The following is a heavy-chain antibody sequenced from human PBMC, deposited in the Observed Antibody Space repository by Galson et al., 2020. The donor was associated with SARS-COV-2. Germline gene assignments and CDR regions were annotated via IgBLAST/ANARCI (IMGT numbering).Heavy chain of an antibody. D-gene: IGHD4-4*01. CDR2: IIPIFGTA. V-gene: IGHV1-69*13. CDR3: ARGGYSNYRKPDYYYYYMDV. CDR1: GGTFSSYA. J-gene: IGHJ6*03. Sequence: SVKVSCKASGGTFSSYAISWVRQAPGQGLEWMGGIIPIFGTANYAQKFQGRVTITADESTSTAYMELSSLRSEDTAVYYCARGGYSNYRKPDYYYYYMDVWGKGTKVTVSS.